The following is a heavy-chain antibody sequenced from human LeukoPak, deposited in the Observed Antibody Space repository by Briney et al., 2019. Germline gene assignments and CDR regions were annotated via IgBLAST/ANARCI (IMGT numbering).Heavy chain of an antibody. V-gene: IGHV1-18*01. CDR2: ISAYNGNT. CDR1: GYTFTSYG. CDR3: ARVPYYDFWSGYSDYFDY. Sequence: ASVKVSCKASGYTFTSYGIGWVRQAPGQGLEWMGWISAYNGNTNYAQKLQGRVTMITDTSTSTAYMELRSLRSDDTAVYYCARVPYYDFWSGYSDYFDYWGQGTLVTVSS. D-gene: IGHD3-3*01. J-gene: IGHJ4*02.